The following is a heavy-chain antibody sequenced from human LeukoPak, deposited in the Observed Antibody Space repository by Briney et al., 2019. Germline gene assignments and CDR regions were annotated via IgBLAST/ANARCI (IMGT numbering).Heavy chain of an antibody. V-gene: IGHV4-59*01. Sequence: SETLSLTCTVSGGSISSYYWSWIRQPPGKGLEWIGYIYYSGSTNYNPSLKSRVTILVDTSKNQFSLKLSSVTAADTAVYYCARGVIVATSGSLAETFDYWGQGTLVTVSS. CDR1: GGSISSYY. CDR3: ARGVIVATSGSLAETFDY. CDR2: IYYSGST. D-gene: IGHD5-12*01. J-gene: IGHJ4*02.